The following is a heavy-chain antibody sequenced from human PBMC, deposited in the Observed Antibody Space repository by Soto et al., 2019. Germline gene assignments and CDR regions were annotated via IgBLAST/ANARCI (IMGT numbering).Heavy chain of an antibody. CDR2: IYPGDSDT. J-gene: IGHJ5*02. CDR3: ARLAGYCSGGSCYSYNWFDP. D-gene: IGHD2-15*01. CDR1: GYSFTSYW. V-gene: IGHV5-51*01. Sequence: GESLKISCKGSGYSFTSYWIGWVRQMPGKGLEWMGIIYPGDSDTRYSPSFQGQVTISADKSISTAYLQWSSLKASDTAMYYCARLAGYCSGGSCYSYNWFDPWGQGTLVTAPQ.